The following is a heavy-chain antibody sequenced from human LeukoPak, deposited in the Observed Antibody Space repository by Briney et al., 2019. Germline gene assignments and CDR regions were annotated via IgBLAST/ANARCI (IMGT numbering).Heavy chain of an antibody. Sequence: GGSLRLSCAASGFTFSSYWMSWVRQAPGKGLEWVATIKQDRNDIYYVDSVKGRFTISRDNAENSVYLQMNSLRAEDTAVYYCATGRGENWGQGTLVTVSS. CDR3: ATGRGEN. D-gene: IGHD3-16*01. CDR2: IKQDRNDI. V-gene: IGHV3-7*01. J-gene: IGHJ4*02. CDR1: GFTFSSYW.